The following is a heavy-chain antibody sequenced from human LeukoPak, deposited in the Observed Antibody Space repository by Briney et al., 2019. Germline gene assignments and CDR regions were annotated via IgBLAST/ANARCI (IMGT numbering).Heavy chain of an antibody. Sequence: GGSLRLSCAASGFTFSNYEMSWVRQAPGQGLEWVSYISRSGSSIYYADSVKGRFTISRDNAKNSLYLQMNTLRAEDTAVYYCARVGRSTVGGYWGQGTLVTVSS. CDR2: ISRSGSSI. J-gene: IGHJ4*02. CDR3: ARVGRSTVGGY. D-gene: IGHD4-23*01. CDR1: GFTFSNYE. V-gene: IGHV3-48*03.